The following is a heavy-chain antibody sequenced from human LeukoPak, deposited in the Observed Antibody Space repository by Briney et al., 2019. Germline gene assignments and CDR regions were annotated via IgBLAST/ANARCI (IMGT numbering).Heavy chain of an antibody. CDR3: ARDLNQRVVTGDGAFDI. V-gene: IGHV4-39*02. D-gene: IGHD4-23*01. J-gene: IGHJ3*02. Sequence: PSETLSLTCTVSGGSISSSSYYWGWIRQPPGKGLEWIGSIYYSGSTYYNPSLKSRVTISVDTSKNQFSLKLSSVTAADTAVYYCARDLNQRVVTGDGAFDIWGQGTMVTVSS. CDR1: GGSISSSSYY. CDR2: IYYSGST.